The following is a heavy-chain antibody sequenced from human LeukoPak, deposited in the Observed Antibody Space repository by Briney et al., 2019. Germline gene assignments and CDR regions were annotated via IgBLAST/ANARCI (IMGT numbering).Heavy chain of an antibody. V-gene: IGHV1-69*01. CDR2: IIPIFGTA. J-gene: IGHJ6*03. CDR1: GGTFSSYA. CDR3: ARALRFLEWLPSGNYYYMDV. D-gene: IGHD3-3*01. Sequence: SVKVSCKASGGTFSSYAISWVRQAPGQGLEWMGGIIPIFGTANYAQKFQGRVTITADESTSTAYMELSSLRSEDTAVYYCARALRFLEWLPSGNYYYMDVWGKGTTVTVSS.